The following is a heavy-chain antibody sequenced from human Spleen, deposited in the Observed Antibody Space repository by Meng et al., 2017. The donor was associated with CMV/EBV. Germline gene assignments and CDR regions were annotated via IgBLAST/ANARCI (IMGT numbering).Heavy chain of an antibody. V-gene: IGHV4-39*07. CDR2: IYYSGST. CDR3: ARDRGAAAGGFDP. J-gene: IGHJ5*02. Sequence: QLHRQQCGPGLVKPSETLSLPCTVSGGSISSSSYYWGWIRQPPGKGLEWIGSIYYSGSTYYNPSLKSRVTISVDTSKNQFSLKLSSVTAADTAVYYCARDRGAAAGGFDPWGQGTLVTVSS. CDR1: GGSISSSSYY. D-gene: IGHD6-13*01.